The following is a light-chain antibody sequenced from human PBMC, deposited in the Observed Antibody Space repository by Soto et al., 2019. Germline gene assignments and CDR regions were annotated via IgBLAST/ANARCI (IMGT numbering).Light chain of an antibody. CDR3: QQYSIWRT. J-gene: IGKJ1*01. CDR1: QSISNW. V-gene: IGKV1-5*03. CDR2: EAS. Sequence: DIHMTQSPSTLSASVGDRVLITCRASQSISNWLGWFQQRPGRAPKFLIYEASSLKNGVPLRFSGSGSGTQFTLTNRSLQAEDFAVYYCQQYSIWRTFGQGTKVDI.